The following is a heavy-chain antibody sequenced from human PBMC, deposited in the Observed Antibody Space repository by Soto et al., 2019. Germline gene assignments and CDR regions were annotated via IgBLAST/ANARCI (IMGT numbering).Heavy chain of an antibody. CDR1: GGSITSDYSC. D-gene: IGHD7-27*01. CDR3: ARGPSGDKVHY. J-gene: IGHJ4*02. CDR2: IFDRGTT. Sequence: QVQLQESGPGLVKPSQTLSLNCTVSGGSITSDYSCLSWIRQPPGEGLDWIGHIFDRGTTYTNPSLRIQVARSLDASKNHCSPTLSLVTAADTAVYYCARGPSGDKVHYWGQGALVTVSS. V-gene: IGHV4-30-4*01.